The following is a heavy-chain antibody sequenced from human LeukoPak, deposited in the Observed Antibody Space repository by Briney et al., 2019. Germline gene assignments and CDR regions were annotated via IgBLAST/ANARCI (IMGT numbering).Heavy chain of an antibody. Sequence: ASVKVSCKASGYTFTSYGISWVRQAPGQGLEWMGWISAYNGNTNYAQKLQGRVTMTTDTSTSTAYMELRSLRSDDTAVYHCARETITFGGVIVSYYMDVWGKGTTVTVSS. V-gene: IGHV1-18*01. J-gene: IGHJ6*03. CDR1: GYTFTSYG. D-gene: IGHD3-16*02. CDR3: ARETITFGGVIVSYYMDV. CDR2: ISAYNGNT.